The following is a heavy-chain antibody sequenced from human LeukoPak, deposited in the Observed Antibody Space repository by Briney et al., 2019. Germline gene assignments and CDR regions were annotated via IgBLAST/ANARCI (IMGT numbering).Heavy chain of an antibody. J-gene: IGHJ4*02. Sequence: SETLSLTCTVSGGSISSGSYYWRWIRQPAGKGLEWIGRIYTSGSTNYNPSLKSRVTISVDTSKNQFPLKLSSVTAADTAVYYCARDSLVEMATITDYWGQGTLVTVSS. CDR1: GGSISSGSYY. CDR3: ARDSLVEMATITDY. D-gene: IGHD5-24*01. V-gene: IGHV4-61*02. CDR2: IYTSGST.